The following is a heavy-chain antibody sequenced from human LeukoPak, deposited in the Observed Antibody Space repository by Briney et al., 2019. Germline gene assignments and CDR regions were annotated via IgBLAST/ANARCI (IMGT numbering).Heavy chain of an antibody. CDR1: GYTFTGYY. V-gene: IGHV1-2*02. Sequence: ASVKVSCKASGYTFTGYYMHWVRQAPGQGLEWMGSINPNSGGTNYAQKFQGRVTMTTDTSMSTAYMELSRLTSDDTAVYYCARAGGRSWFDPWGQGTLVTVSS. CDR3: ARAGGRSWFDP. CDR2: INPNSGGT. J-gene: IGHJ5*02.